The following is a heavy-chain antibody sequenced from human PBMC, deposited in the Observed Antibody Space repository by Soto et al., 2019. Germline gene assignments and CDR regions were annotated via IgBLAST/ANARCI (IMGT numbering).Heavy chain of an antibody. J-gene: IGHJ4*02. CDR1: GFTFSSYA. D-gene: IGHD2-15*01. CDR3: ARELAPEDSNY. V-gene: IGHV3-30-3*01. Sequence: PGGSLRLSCAASGFTFSSYAMHWVRQAPGKGLEWVAVISYDGSNKYYADSVKGRFTISRDNSKNTLYLQMNSLRAEDTAVYYCARELAPEDSNYWGQGTLVTVSS. CDR2: ISYDGSNK.